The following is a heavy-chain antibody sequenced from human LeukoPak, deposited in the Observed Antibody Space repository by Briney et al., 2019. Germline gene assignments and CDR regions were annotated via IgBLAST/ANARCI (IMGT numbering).Heavy chain of an antibody. D-gene: IGHD1-1*01. CDR1: GFTFSAYA. Sequence: GGSLRLSCSAPGFTFSAYAMYWVRQAPGKGLEYVSGISNNGGSSFYADSAKGRFTISRDNSKNTLYLQMSSLRAEDTAVYYCVKITSVTGGDCWGQGTRLTVSS. V-gene: IGHV3-64D*09. CDR3: VKITSVTGGDC. J-gene: IGHJ4*02. CDR2: ISNNGGSS.